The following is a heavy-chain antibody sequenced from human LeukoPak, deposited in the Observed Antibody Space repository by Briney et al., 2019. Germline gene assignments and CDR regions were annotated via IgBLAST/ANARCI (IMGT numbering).Heavy chain of an antibody. J-gene: IGHJ4*02. CDR2: IKSKTDDETT. CDR3: TTDRIVSTALKFDY. D-gene: IGHD5/OR15-5a*01. Sequence: PGGSLRLSCAASGFTFNNAWMNWVRQAPGKGLEWVSRIKSKTDDETTDYAAPVKGRFAVSRDDSKNTLFLQMNSLSTEDTAVYYCTTDRIVSTALKFDYWGQGTLVAVSS. CDR1: GFTFNNAW. V-gene: IGHV3-15*07.